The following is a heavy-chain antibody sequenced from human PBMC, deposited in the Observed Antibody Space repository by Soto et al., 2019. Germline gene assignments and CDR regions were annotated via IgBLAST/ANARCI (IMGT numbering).Heavy chain of an antibody. V-gene: IGHV1-18*01. CDR3: ARVFGYSSGWDY. Sequence: QVELAQSGAEVKKPGASVKVSCKASGYTFTSYGISWVRQAPGQGLEWMGWISPYNDNTDYAQKLQGRVTMTTDTSTTTAYMELRSLRYDDTAVYCCARVFGYSSGWDYWGQGTLVTVSS. CDR1: GYTFTSYG. J-gene: IGHJ4*02. CDR2: ISPYNDNT. D-gene: IGHD6-19*01.